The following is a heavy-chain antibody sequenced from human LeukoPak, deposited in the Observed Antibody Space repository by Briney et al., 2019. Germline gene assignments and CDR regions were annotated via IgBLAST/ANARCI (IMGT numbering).Heavy chain of an antibody. CDR2: FIETGRAP. CDR1: CFIFSSFA. CDR3: AKFNGHPTTNYYMDV. V-gene: IGHV3-23*01. Sequence: GGSLRLSCAASCFIFSSFAITWVRQAPGKGREWVSGFIETGRAPYSAHSVTGRFTISRDTSKNTLFLQMNSLRAEDTAVYYCAKFNGHPTTNYYMDVWGEGTTVTVS. D-gene: IGHD3-10*01. J-gene: IGHJ6*02.